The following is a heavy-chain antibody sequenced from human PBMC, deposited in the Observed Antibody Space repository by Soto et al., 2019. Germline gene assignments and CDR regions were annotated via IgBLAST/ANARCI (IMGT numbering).Heavy chain of an antibody. J-gene: IGHJ4*02. CDR2: IVPMFGTS. D-gene: IGHD3-3*01. V-gene: IGHV1-69*06. CDR1: GGTSTRYA. Sequence: QERLVQSGAEVRKPGSSVKVSCKVTGGTSTRYAINWVRQAPGQGLEWMGGIVPMFGTSKYAQKFQGRVTITADTSTNIAYVELRSLRSEDTAVYYCTRGSEFGFWSGYLWGQGTLVSVSS. CDR3: TRGSEFGFWSGYL.